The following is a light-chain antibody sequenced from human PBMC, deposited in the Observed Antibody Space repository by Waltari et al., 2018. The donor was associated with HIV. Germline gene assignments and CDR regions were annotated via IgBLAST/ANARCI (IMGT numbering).Light chain of an antibody. CDR1: ADDLGAYNY. Sequence: QSALTQPASVSGSPGQSITVSCSGTADDLGAYNYVSWFQQHPDRAPKLIIYDGDKRPSGVSDRFSGSKSGTTASLSISGLQPDDEANYFCRSYTSVATWVFGGGTTVTVL. CDR2: DGD. CDR3: RSYTSVATWV. V-gene: IGLV2-14*03. J-gene: IGLJ3*02.